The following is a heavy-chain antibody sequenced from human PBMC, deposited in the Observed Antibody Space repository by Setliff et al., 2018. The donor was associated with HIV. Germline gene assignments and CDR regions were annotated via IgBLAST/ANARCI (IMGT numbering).Heavy chain of an antibody. J-gene: IGHJ6*03. CDR2: ISYDRSNR. CDR1: GFTFSSYG. D-gene: IGHD7-27*01. V-gene: IGHV3-30*18. Sequence: PGGSLRLSCAASGFTFSSYGMHWVRQAPGKGLEWVAVISYDRSNRYYADSVKGRFTISRDNSKNTLYLQTDSLRAEDTAIYYCAKDPTSHWGYYMDVWGRGTTVTVSS. CDR3: AKDPTSHWGYYMDV.